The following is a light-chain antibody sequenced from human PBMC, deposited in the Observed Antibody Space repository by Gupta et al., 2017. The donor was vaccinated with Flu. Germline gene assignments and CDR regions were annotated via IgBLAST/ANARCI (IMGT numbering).Light chain of an antibody. J-gene: IGKJ1*01. CDR3: KHYGNWPWT. CDR1: QSLVHSDGNTY. V-gene: IGKV2-30*02. CDR2: KSS. Sequence: DVVMTQSPLSLSVTVGQPASISCRSSQSLVHSDGNTYLHWFQQRPGQSPRRLIYKSSSRDSGVPDRFSGSGSGTEYTFEISRVEAEDVGIYYCKHYGNWPWTFGQGTKVEIK.